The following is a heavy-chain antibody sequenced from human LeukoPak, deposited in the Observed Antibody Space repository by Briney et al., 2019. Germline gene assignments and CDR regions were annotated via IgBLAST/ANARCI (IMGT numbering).Heavy chain of an antibody. CDR1: GFTFSSYE. CDR3: ARDGRIFGVVSY. CDR2: ISSSSSYI. D-gene: IGHD3-3*01. J-gene: IGHJ4*02. V-gene: IGHV3-21*01. Sequence: GGSLRLSCAASGFTFSSYEMNWVRQAPGKGLEWVSSISSSSSYIYYADSVKGRFTISRDNAKNSLYLQMNSLRAEDTAVYYCARDGRIFGVVSYWGQGTLVTVSS.